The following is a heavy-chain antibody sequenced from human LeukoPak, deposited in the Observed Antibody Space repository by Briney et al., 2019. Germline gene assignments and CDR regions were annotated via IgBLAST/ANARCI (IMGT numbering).Heavy chain of an antibody. V-gene: IGHV3-30-3*01. CDR2: ISYDGSNK. CDR1: GFTFSSYA. Sequence: GGSLRLSCAASGFTFSSYAMHWVRQAPGKGLEWVAVISYDGSNKYYADSVKGRFTISRDNSKNTLYLQMNSLRAEDTAVYYCAKDPPRHRVVVAATVYWGQGTLVTVSS. J-gene: IGHJ4*02. CDR3: AKDPPRHRVVVAATVY. D-gene: IGHD2-15*01.